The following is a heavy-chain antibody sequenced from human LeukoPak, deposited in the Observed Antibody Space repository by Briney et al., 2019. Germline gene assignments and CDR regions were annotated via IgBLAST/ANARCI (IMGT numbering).Heavy chain of an antibody. Sequence: GGSLRLSCAASGFTFSSYSMNWVRQAPGKGLEWVSSISSSGTTIYYADSVKGRFTISRDNAKNSLYLQMNSLRAEDTAVYYCARESVDDAFDIWGQGTMVTVSS. V-gene: IGHV3-48*04. J-gene: IGHJ3*02. CDR3: ARESVDDAFDI. CDR1: GFTFSSYS. D-gene: IGHD5-24*01. CDR2: ISSSGTTI.